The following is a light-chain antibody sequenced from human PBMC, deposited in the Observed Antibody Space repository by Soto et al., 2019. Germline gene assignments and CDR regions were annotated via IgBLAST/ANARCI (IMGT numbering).Light chain of an antibody. CDR2: KAS. V-gene: IGKV1-5*03. J-gene: IGKJ4*01. CDR3: LQYNYYPLT. Sequence: DIQMTQPPSTLSASVGDRVTMTCRSSQSISYWLAWYQQRPGKAPRLLIYKASSLQSGVPSRFSGSGSGTEFTLTISSLQPDDFATYYCLQYNYYPLTFGGGTKVDIK. CDR1: QSISYW.